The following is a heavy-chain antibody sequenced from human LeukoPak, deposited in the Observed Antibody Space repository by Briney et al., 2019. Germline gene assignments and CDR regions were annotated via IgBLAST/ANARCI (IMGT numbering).Heavy chain of an antibody. CDR2: INAGNGNT. CDR1: GYTFTSYA. Sequence: ASVKVSCKASGYTFTSYAMHWVRPAPGQRREWMGWINAGNGNTKYSQKFQGRVTITRDTSASTAYMELSSLRSEDTAVYYCAREGYDCNDFDYWGQGTLVTVSS. CDR3: AREGYDCNDFDY. D-gene: IGHD3-22*01. J-gene: IGHJ4*02. V-gene: IGHV1-3*01.